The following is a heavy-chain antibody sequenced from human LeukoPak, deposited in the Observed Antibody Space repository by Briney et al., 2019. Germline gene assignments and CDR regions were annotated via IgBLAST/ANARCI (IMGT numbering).Heavy chain of an antibody. V-gene: IGHV1-2*06. Sequence: ASVKVSCKASGYTFTDHYIYWVRQAPGQGLEWMGRINPNSGGTNVAQEFQGRVTMTRDTSISTAYMELSGLRSDDTAMYYCARVMVSLVRGDYFYFDYWAQGTLVTVSS. D-gene: IGHD3-10*01. J-gene: IGHJ4*02. CDR2: INPNSGGT. CDR3: ARVMVSLVRGDYFYFDY. CDR1: GYTFTDHY.